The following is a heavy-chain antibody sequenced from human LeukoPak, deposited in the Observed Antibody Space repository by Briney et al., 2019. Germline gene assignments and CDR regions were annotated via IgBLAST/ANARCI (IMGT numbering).Heavy chain of an antibody. CDR2: INHSGRT. CDR1: GGSFSGYY. D-gene: IGHD3-9*01. CDR3: ARHDDIAGYFDY. Sequence: PSETLSLTCAVYGGSFSGYYWSWIRQPPGKGLEWIGEINHSGRTNYNPSLKSRVTISVDTSKNQFSLKLSSVTAADTAVYYCARHDDIAGYFDYWGQGTLVTVSS. V-gene: IGHV4-34*01. J-gene: IGHJ4*02.